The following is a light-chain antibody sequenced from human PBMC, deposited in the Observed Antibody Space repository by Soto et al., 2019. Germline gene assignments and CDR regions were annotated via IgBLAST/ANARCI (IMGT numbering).Light chain of an antibody. CDR3: SSYTTSSTPVV. J-gene: IGLJ2*01. V-gene: IGLV2-14*01. CDR2: EVS. Sequence: QSALTQPASVSGSPGQSITISCTGTSSDVGGYNYVSWYQQHPGKGPKLMIYEVSNRPSGVSNRFSGSKSGNTASLTISGLQAEDEADHYCSSYTTSSTPVVFGGGTKVTVL. CDR1: SSDVGGYNY.